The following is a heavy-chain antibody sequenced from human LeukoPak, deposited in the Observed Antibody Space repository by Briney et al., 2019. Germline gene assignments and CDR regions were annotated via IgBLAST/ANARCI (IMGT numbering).Heavy chain of an antibody. CDR1: GGSISSYY. CDR2: IYYSGST. Sequence: SETLSLTCTVSGGSISSYYWSWIRQPAGKGLEWIGYIYYSGSTNYNPSLKSRVTISVDTSKNQFSLKLSSVTAADTAVYYCARGDHKWELLDYWGQGTLVTVSS. V-gene: IGHV4-59*01. J-gene: IGHJ4*02. CDR3: ARGDHKWELLDY. D-gene: IGHD1-26*01.